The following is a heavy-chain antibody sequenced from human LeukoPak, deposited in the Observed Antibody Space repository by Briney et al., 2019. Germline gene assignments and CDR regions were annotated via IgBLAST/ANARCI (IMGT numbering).Heavy chain of an antibody. CDR3: ASAAYYDFWSGYYLLSGLDY. CDR1: GFTFSSYS. V-gene: IGHV3-48*02. Sequence: PGGSLRLSCAASGFTFSSYSMTWVRQAPGKGLEWVSYISSSSSSTIYYADSVKGRFTISRDNVKNSLYLQMNSLRDEDTAVYYCASAAYYDFWSGYYLLSGLDYWGQGTLVTVSS. J-gene: IGHJ4*02. CDR2: ISSSSSSTI. D-gene: IGHD3-3*01.